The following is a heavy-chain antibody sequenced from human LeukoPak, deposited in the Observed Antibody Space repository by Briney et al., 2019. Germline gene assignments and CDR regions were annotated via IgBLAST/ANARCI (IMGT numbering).Heavy chain of an antibody. J-gene: IGHJ6*03. CDR2: IYTSGST. V-gene: IGHV4-4*07. Sequence: SETLSLTCTVSGGSISSHYWSWIRQPAGKGLEWIGRIYTSGSTNYNPSLKSRVTMSVDTSKNQFSLKLSSVTAADTAVYYCVTTIFGGPTNYMDVWGKGTTVTVSS. D-gene: IGHD3-3*01. CDR3: VTTIFGGPTNYMDV. CDR1: GGSISSHY.